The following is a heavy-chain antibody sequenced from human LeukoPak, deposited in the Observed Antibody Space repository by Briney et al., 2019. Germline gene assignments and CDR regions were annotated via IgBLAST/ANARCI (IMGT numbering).Heavy chain of an antibody. CDR1: GYNFTNSS. CDR3: PRRPQYTSSWIDD. Sequence: GESLQISSQGSGYNFTNSSIDWVRPMPGKGLEWMGVIYPTDSDTKYSPSFQGQVTIPVPKSITTAYLQWNGLKASDTTLSFCPRRPQYTSSWIDDWGQGTLVTVSS. CDR2: IYPTDSDT. J-gene: IGHJ4*02. V-gene: IGHV5-51*01. D-gene: IGHD6-13*01.